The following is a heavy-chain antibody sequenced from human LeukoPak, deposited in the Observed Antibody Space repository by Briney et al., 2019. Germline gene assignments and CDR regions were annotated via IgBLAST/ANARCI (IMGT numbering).Heavy chain of an antibody. Sequence: GGSLRLSCAASGFTFSSYSMTWVRQAPGKGPGWVSSISISSSYIYYADSVKGRFTISRDNAKNSLYLQMNSLRAEDTAVYYCARDMSGNQRYYYYYYGMDVWGQGTTVTVSS. CDR2: ISISSSYI. V-gene: IGHV3-21*01. CDR3: ARDMSGNQRYYYYYYGMDV. J-gene: IGHJ6*02. D-gene: IGHD1-14*01. CDR1: GFTFSSYS.